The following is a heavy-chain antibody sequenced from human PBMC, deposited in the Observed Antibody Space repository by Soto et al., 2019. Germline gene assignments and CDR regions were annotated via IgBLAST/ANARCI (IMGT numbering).Heavy chain of an antibody. Sequence: QVQLVESGGGVVQPGRSLRLSCAASGFTFSDYGMHWVRQAPGKGLEWVAVIWYDGSNKYYADSVKGRFTISRDNFKTTLYLQMNGLRAEDTAVYYCARDRAAGTTGLFDPWGQGTRVTVSS. V-gene: IGHV3-33*01. CDR1: GFTFSDYG. J-gene: IGHJ5*02. D-gene: IGHD1-7*01. CDR2: IWYDGSNK. CDR3: ARDRAAGTTGLFDP.